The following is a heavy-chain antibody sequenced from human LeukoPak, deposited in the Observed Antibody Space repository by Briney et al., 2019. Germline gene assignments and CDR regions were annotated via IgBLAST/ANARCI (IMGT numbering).Heavy chain of an antibody. J-gene: IGHJ4*02. Sequence: GGSLRLSCAGSGFTFTDSAINWVRQAPGKGLEWVSSINNIATHSYYAASVKGRFSNSRDDAKNSVYLQMHSLRAEDTAIYYCARDPTRYLRYGYFDYWGQGAQVTVSS. CDR3: ARDPTRYLRYGYFDY. V-gene: IGHV3-21*01. CDR1: GFTFTDSA. CDR2: INNIATHS. D-gene: IGHD4-17*01.